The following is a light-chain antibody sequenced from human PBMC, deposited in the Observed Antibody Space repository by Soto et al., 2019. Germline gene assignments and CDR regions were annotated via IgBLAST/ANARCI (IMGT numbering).Light chain of an antibody. CDR1: LSVSSNY. CDR3: QQRSNWPPV. J-gene: IGKJ4*01. Sequence: EIVLTQSPGTLSLSPGERATLSCRASLSVSSNYVAWYQQKPGQAPRLLIYGASSRATGIPARFSGSGSGTDFTLTISSLEPEDFAVYYCQQRSNWPPVFGGGTKVDIK. V-gene: IGKV3D-20*02. CDR2: GAS.